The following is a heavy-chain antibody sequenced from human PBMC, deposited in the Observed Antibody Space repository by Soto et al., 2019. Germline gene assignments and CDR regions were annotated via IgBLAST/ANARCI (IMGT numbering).Heavy chain of an antibody. CDR3: ARAWREGYCSGGSCPFNAYYFDY. D-gene: IGHD2-15*01. J-gene: IGHJ4*02. V-gene: IGHV3-20*01. CDR2: INWNGGST. Sequence: EVQLVESGGGVVRPGGSLRLSCAASGFTFDDYGMSWVRQAPGKGLEWVSGINWNGGSTGYADSVKGRFTISRDNAKNSLYLQMNSLRAEDTALYHCARAWREGYCSGGSCPFNAYYFDYWGQGTLVTVSS. CDR1: GFTFDDYG.